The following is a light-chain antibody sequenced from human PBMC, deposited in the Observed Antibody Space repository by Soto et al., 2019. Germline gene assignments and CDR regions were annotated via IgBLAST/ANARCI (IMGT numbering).Light chain of an antibody. V-gene: IGLV2-14*01. CDR1: GSDVGAYNF. Sequence: QSVLTQPASVSGSPGQSITISCTGTGSDVGAYNFVSWYQQYPGKAPKVIIFEVRKRPSGVSNRFSGSKSGDTASLTISGLQAEDEADYYCSSYRSSTTFVFGTGTKVTV. J-gene: IGLJ1*01. CDR2: EVR. CDR3: SSYRSSTTFV.